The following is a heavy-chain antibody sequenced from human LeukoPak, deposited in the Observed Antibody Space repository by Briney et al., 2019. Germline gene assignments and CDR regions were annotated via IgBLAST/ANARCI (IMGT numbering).Heavy chain of an antibody. CDR1: GSISSYY. V-gene: IGHV4-59*08. J-gene: IGHJ4*02. Sequence: SETLSLTCIVSGSISSYYWTWIRQPPGKGLEWLGHSYFTGNPNYNPSLKSRVTISVDPPKNQFSLKLTSVTAADTAVYYCAGLRSTVAWASFDYWGQGILVTVSS. CDR3: AGLRSTVAWASFDY. CDR2: SYFTGNP. D-gene: IGHD4-23*01.